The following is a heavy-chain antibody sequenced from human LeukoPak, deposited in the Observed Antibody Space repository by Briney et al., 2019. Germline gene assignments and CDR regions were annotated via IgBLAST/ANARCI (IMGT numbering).Heavy chain of an antibody. J-gene: IGHJ4*02. CDR2: IIGGGDRT. CDR3: AKDLLKYED. CDR1: GGSISSYY. V-gene: IGHV3-23*01. Sequence: ETLSLTCTVSGGSISSYYWSWIRQAPGKGLEWVSSIIGGGDRTYYADSVKGRFTISRDISRDNSNKMLYLQMNSLRAEDTAVYYCAKDLLKYEDWGQGTLVTVSS. D-gene: IGHD3-3*01.